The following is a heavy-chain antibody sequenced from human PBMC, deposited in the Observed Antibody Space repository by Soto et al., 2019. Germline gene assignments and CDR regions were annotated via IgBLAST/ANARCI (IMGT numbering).Heavy chain of an antibody. CDR3: ASPEGATYHCRH. CDR2: ISTTGGST. D-gene: IGHD2-2*01. V-gene: IGHV3-23*01. CDR1: GFTFNAYS. Sequence: DVQLLESGGGLVQPGGSLRLSCAASGFTFNAYSLSWVRQAPGKGLEWVSAISTTGGSTYYADSVKGRFTISRDNSQNTRSLQMNSLRAEDTAVYYCASPEGATYHCRHWGQGTLVTVSS. J-gene: IGHJ4*02.